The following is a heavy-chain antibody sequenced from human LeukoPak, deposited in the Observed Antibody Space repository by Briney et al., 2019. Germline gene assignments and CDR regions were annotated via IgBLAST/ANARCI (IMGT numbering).Heavy chain of an antibody. CDR3: ARDSSGWGELNYYYYYMVV. CDR1: GDTFSSYA. Sequence: ASVKVSCKASGDTFSSYAISWVRQAPGQGLEWMGRIIPIFGTANYAQKFQGRVTITTDESTSTAYMELSSLRSEDTAVYYCARDSSGWGELNYYYYYMVVWGKGTTVTVSS. CDR2: IIPIFGTA. D-gene: IGHD6-19*01. V-gene: IGHV1-69*05. J-gene: IGHJ6*03.